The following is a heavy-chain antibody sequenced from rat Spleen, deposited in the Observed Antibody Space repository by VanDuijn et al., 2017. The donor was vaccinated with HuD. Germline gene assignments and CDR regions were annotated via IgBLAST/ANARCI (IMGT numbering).Heavy chain of an antibody. CDR1: GFSLTSYH. V-gene: IGHV2-43*01. Sequence: QEQLKESGPGLVQPSQTLSLTCTVSGFSLTSYHVSWVRQPPGKGLEWMGAIWSGGGTDYNSALKSRLSISRDTSKSQVFLKMNTLQPEDTGTYYCARHWYYSGEGYFDVWGPGTMVTVSS. J-gene: IGHJ1*01. D-gene: IGHD1-1*01. CDR3: ARHWYYSGEGYFDV. CDR2: IWSGGGT.